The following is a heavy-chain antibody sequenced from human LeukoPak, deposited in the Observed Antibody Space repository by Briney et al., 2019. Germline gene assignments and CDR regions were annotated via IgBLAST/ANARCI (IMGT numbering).Heavy chain of an antibody. J-gene: IGHJ3*02. CDR1: GGSFSGYY. Sequence: SETLSLTCAVYGGSFSGYYWSWIRQPPGKGLEWIGEINHSGSTNYNPSLKSRATISVDTSKNQFSLKLSSVTAADTAVYYCARALYGDYGSGAFDIWGQGTMVTVSS. CDR2: INHSGST. V-gene: IGHV4-34*01. D-gene: IGHD4-17*01. CDR3: ARALYGDYGSGAFDI.